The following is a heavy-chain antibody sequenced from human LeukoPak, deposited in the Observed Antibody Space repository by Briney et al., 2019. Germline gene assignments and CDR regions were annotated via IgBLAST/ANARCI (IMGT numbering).Heavy chain of an antibody. J-gene: IGHJ6*03. CDR1: GFTFSSYA. CDR2: NSCSGGRT. CDR3: AKDGALYYYYYYMDV. D-gene: IGHD3-16*01. Sequence: HPGGSLSLSCAVSGFTFSSYAMSWVRQAPGKGLEWVSANSCSGGRTYYADSVKGRFTITRDNSKNTLYLQMNSLRAEDTAVYYCAKDGALYYYYYYMDVWGKGTTVTVSS. V-gene: IGHV3-23*01.